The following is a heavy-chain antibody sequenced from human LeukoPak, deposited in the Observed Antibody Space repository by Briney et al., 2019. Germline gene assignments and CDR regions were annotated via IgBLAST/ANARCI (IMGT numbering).Heavy chain of an antibody. V-gene: IGHV3-23*01. CDR2: ISGSGGST. D-gene: IGHD2-15*01. J-gene: IGHJ6*03. Sequence: GGSLRLSCAVSGFTFSSYAMSWVRQAPGKGLEWVSAISGSGGSTYYADSVKGRFTISRDNSKNTLYLQMNSLRAEDTAVYYCAKTPNRAHYMDVWGKGTTVTVSS. CDR1: GFTFSSYA. CDR3: AKTPNRAHYMDV.